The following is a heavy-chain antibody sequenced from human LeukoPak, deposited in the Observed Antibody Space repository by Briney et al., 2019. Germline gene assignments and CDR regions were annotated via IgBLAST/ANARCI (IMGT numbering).Heavy chain of an antibody. Sequence: GGSLKTPLKPLGYTFTDFWFAWVPQLPGKGLGGIHIFYPGDYDTRYSPSFQGQVAISTDQSISTAHLQWSSLKASHTARYYCARWAWEDTGYYYGMDVWGKGTTVRVSS. CDR1: GYTFTDFW. J-gene: IGHJ6*04. D-gene: IGHD5-18*01. CDR3: ARWAWEDTGYYYGMDV. V-gene: IGHV5-51*01. CDR2: FYPGDYDT.